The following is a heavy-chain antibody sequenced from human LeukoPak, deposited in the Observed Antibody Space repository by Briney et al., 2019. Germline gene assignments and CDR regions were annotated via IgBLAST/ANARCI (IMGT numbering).Heavy chain of an antibody. V-gene: IGHV4-4*07. CDR2: IYSSGRT. D-gene: IGHD2-15*01. J-gene: IGHJ4*02. Sequence: SETLSLTCTVSGASISNSFWSWIRQPAGKGLEWIGRIYSSGRTNYNPSLKSRVTLSIDTSNNQFSLKLTSVTAADTALYYCARAPAGCGGTCSFDYWGQGTLVTVSS. CDR1: GASISNSF. CDR3: ARAPAGCGGTCSFDY.